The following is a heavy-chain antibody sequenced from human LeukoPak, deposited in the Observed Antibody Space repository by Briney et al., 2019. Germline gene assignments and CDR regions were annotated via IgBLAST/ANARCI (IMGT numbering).Heavy chain of an antibody. CDR1: GFTFSSNT. CDR2: VSGSGGST. J-gene: IGHJ4*02. CDR3: AKALSGSYYFDF. V-gene: IGHV3-23*01. D-gene: IGHD1-26*01. Sequence: GGSLRLTCAASGFTFSSNTMRWVRQAPGKGLEWVSTVSGSGGSTYYADSVKGRFTISRDNSKNTLYLQMSSLRAEDTAVYYCAKALSGSYYFDFWGQGTLVTVSS.